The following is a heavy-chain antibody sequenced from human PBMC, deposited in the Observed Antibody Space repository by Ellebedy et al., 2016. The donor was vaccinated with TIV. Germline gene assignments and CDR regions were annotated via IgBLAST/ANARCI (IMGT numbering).Heavy chain of an antibody. Sequence: MPSETLSLTCAVYGGSFSGYYWSWIRQPPGKGLEWIGEINHSGSTNYNPSLKSRVTISVDTSKKQFSLKLSSVAAADTAVYYCAHSVLRYFVWGQGTTVTVSS. CDR3: AHSVLRYFV. V-gene: IGHV4-34*01. J-gene: IGHJ6*02. D-gene: IGHD3-9*01. CDR1: GGSFSGYY. CDR2: INHSGST.